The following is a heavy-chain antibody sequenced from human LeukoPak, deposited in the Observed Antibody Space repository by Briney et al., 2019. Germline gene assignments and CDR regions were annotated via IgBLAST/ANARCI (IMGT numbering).Heavy chain of an antibody. V-gene: IGHV4-59*12. D-gene: IGHD4/OR15-4a*01. CDR3: AATIKRDYGDTNLDY. CDR2: MHNGRYS. J-gene: IGHJ4*02. CDR1: GDSISSYF. Sequence: SETLSLTCSVPGDSISSYFWSWIRQPPGKGLEWLGYMHNGRYSNYNPSLKSRVTISGDTSKNQLSLKLTSVTVADTAVYYCAATIKRDYGDTNLDYWGQGTLVTVSS.